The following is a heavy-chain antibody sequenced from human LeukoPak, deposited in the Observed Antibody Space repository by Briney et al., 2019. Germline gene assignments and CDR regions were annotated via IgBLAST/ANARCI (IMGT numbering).Heavy chain of an antibody. V-gene: IGHV4-61*01. J-gene: IGHJ3*01. CDR2: IYYSGST. CDR1: GGSVSSGSYY. CDR3: ARSRGYSGYAYDAFDL. D-gene: IGHD5-12*01. Sequence: SSETLFLTCTVSGGSVSSGSYYWSWIRQPPGKGLEWIGYIYYSGSTNYNPSLKSRVTISVDTSKNQFSLKLSSVTAADTAVYYCARSRGYSGYAYDAFDLWGQGTMVTVSS.